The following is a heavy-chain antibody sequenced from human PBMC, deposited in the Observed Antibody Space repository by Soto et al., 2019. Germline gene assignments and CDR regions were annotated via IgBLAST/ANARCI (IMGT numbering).Heavy chain of an antibody. D-gene: IGHD5-18*01. CDR2: IIPICGTA. Sequence: QVQLVQSGSEVKKPGSSVKVSCKASGGTFSSYAISWVRQAPGQGLEWMGGIIPICGTANYALKFHGRVTIPADESTSTAYMELSSLRSEDTAVYYCAVLPRVYSYVYRFDFWGQGTLVTVS. J-gene: IGHJ4*02. V-gene: IGHV1-69*01. CDR3: AVLPRVYSYVYRFDF. CDR1: GGTFSSYA.